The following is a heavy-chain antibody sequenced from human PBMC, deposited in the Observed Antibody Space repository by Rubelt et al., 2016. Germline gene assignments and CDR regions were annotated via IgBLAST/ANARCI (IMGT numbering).Heavy chain of an antibody. Sequence: QLQLQESGPGLVKPSETLSLTCTVSGDSISSSSFYWGWIRQPPGKGLEWIGSIYYSGTTYYNPSLNSRVTISIDTSKNPFHLKLKSVSDAETAVYDCARTRRYGDYFDYWGQGTLVTVSA. CDR3: ARTRRYGDYFDY. D-gene: IGHD4-17*01. J-gene: IGHJ4*02. V-gene: IGHV4-39*07. CDR1: GDSISSSSFY. CDR2: IYYSGTT.